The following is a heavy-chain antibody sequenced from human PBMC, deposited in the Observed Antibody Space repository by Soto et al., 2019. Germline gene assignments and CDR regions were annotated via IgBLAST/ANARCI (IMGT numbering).Heavy chain of an antibody. CDR2: VYYGGTT. Sequence: SETLSLTCSVSGGSVSNKTYYWSWIRQPPGKRLEWIGYVYYGGTTNYNPSLKSRVTISVDLSKNQLSLRLSSVTTADTALYYCARTTAVPNTLRSRYFFDYWGQGTLVTVSS. J-gene: IGHJ4*02. CDR1: GGSVSNKTYY. CDR3: ARTTAVPNTLRSRYFFDY. D-gene: IGHD4-17*01. V-gene: IGHV4-61*01.